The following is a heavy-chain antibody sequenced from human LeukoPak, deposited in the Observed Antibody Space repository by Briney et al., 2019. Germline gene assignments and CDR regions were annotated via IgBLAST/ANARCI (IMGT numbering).Heavy chain of an antibody. CDR1: GYTFTSYG. CDR3: ARAGYYDSSGYLPRDWYFDL. V-gene: IGHV1-18*01. Sequence: ASVTVSCKASGYTFTSYGISWVRQAPGQGLEWMGWISAYNGNTNYAQKLQGRVTMTTDTSTSKAYMELRSLRSDYTAVYYCARAGYYDSSGYLPRDWYFDLWGRGTLVTVSS. D-gene: IGHD3-22*01. CDR2: ISAYNGNT. J-gene: IGHJ2*01.